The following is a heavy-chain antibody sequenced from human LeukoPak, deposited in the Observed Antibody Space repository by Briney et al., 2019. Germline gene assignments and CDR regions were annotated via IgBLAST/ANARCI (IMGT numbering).Heavy chain of an antibody. CDR3: ARLNYYDSSGYGLDY. CDR1: GYSFTSYW. Sequence: GESLKISCKGSGYSFTSYWIGWVRQMPGKGLGWMGIIYPGDSDTRYSPSFQGQVTISADKSISTAYLQWSSLKASDSAMYYCARLNYYDSSGYGLDYWGQGTLVTVSS. D-gene: IGHD3-22*01. CDR2: IYPGDSDT. V-gene: IGHV5-51*01. J-gene: IGHJ4*02.